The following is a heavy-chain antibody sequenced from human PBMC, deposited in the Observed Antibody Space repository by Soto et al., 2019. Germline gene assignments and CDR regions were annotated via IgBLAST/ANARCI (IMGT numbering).Heavy chain of an antibody. D-gene: IGHD3-9*01. CDR1: GGTFSSYT. Sequence: VASVKVSCKASGGTFSSYTISWVRQAPGQGLEWMGRIIPILGIANYAQKFQGRVTITADKSTSTAYMELSSLRSEDTAVYYCAREGHCDILTGYYIGRAFDFRSQGSMDSGSS. V-gene: IGHV1-69*04. CDR2: IIPILGIA. J-gene: IGHJ3*01. CDR3: AREGHCDILTGYYIGRAFDF.